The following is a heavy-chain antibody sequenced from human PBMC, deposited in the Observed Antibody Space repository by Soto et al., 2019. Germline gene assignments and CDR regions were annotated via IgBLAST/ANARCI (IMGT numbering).Heavy chain of an antibody. Sequence: QITLKESGPTLVKPTQTLTLTCTSSGFSLSTAGVGVAWIRPPPGKALEWLALIYWDDAKRYSPSLKSRLTITKDSSKNQVVLTMTNMDSVDTATYYCANGPTGHDFWGQGTLVTVSS. V-gene: IGHV2-5*02. CDR3: ANGPTGHDF. D-gene: IGHD4-17*01. CDR1: GFSLSTAGVG. J-gene: IGHJ4*02. CDR2: IYWDDAK.